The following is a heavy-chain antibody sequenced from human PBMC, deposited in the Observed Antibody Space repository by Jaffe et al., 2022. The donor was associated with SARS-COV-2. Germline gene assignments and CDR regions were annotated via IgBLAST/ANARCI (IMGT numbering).Heavy chain of an antibody. V-gene: IGHV4-61*02. D-gene: IGHD3-10*01. CDR3: ARDVPFYYGLFDY. CDR1: GGSISSGSYY. Sequence: QVQLQESGPGLVKPSQTLSLTCTVSGGSISSGSYYWSWIRQPAGKGLEWIGRIYTSGSTNYNPSLKSRVTISVDTSKNQFSLKLSSVTAADTAVYYCARDVPFYYGLFDYWGQGTLVTVSS. J-gene: IGHJ4*02. CDR2: IYTSGST.